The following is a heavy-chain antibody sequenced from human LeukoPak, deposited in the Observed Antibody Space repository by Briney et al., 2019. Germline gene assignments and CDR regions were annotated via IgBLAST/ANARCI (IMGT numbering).Heavy chain of an antibody. V-gene: IGHV3-43*02. CDR2: ISGDGGST. J-gene: IGHJ4*02. D-gene: IGHD2-15*01. CDR3: ATDCSGNRCYSL. CDR1: GFTFRSYS. Sequence: GGSLRLSCVVSGFTFRSYSMNWVRQAPGKGLEWVSFISGDGGSTYYADSVKGRFTISRDNSRNSLYLQMNSLRLGDTALYYCATDCSGNRCYSLWGQGTLVTVSS.